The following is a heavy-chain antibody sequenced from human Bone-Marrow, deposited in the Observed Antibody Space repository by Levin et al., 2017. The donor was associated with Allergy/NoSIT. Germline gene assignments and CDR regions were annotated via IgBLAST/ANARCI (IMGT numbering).Heavy chain of an antibody. Sequence: VASVKVSCKAPGYTFTGYYMHWVRQAPGQGLEWMGRINPNSGGTNYAQKFQDRVTMTRDTSISTVYMELTRLRFDDTAVYYCARDDSSGWYDFDYWGQGTLVTVSS. J-gene: IGHJ4*02. CDR1: GYTFTGYY. D-gene: IGHD6-19*01. CDR2: INPNSGGT. V-gene: IGHV1-2*06. CDR3: ARDDSSGWYDFDY.